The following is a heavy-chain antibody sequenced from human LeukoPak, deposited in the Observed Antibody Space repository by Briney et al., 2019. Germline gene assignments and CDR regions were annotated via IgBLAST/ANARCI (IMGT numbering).Heavy chain of an antibody. Sequence: SETLSLTCSVSGGSISSYFWSWIRQPPGKGLEWIGYIYYSGNTKYNPSLKSRLTISVDTSKNQFSLKLSSVTAADTAVYYCARDGGRGSALDFQHWGQGTLVTVSS. D-gene: IGHD6-19*01. V-gene: IGHV4-59*01. CDR2: IYYSGNT. CDR3: ARDGGRGSALDFQH. J-gene: IGHJ1*01. CDR1: GGSISSYF.